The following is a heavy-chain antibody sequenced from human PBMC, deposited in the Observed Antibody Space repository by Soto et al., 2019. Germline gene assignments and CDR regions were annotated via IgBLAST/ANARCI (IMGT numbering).Heavy chain of an antibody. J-gene: IGHJ4*02. Sequence: QVQLMQSGAEVKKPGASVKVSCQASGYTSTIYAINWVRQATGQGLEWMGWMNPSSGNTGYAQKFQVRVTMTRNTTICTAYMEVSSLRSEDVAVYFSARERSGDLDYWGQGTLVTVSS. CDR3: ARERSGDLDY. CDR2: MNPSSGNT. D-gene: IGHD2-15*01. CDR1: GYTSTIYA. V-gene: IGHV1-8*01.